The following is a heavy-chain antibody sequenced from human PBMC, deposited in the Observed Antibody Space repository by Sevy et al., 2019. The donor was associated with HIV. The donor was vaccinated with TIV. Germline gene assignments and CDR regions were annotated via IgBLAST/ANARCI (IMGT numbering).Heavy chain of an antibody. CDR2: INQDGSKI. D-gene: IGHD6-6*01. CDR1: GFTFTTYW. J-gene: IGHJ4*02. CDR3: ARVGIFEKSESQYRFMDY. V-gene: IGHV3-7*01. Sequence: GRSLRLSCAASGFTFTTYWMTWVRQAPGKGLEWVANINQDGSKINYVDSVKGRFIISRDNAKKSLYVQMNSLRADDTAVSYCARVGIFEKSESQYRFMDYWGQGTLVTVSS.